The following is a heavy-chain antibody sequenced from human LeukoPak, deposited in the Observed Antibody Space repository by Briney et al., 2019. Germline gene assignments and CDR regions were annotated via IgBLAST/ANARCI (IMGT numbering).Heavy chain of an antibody. Sequence: ASVKVSCKASGYTFTSYGISWVRQAPGQGLEWMGWISAYNGNTNYAQKLQGRVTMTTDTSTSTAYMELRSLRSEDTAVYYCAREGPTYNWKRDWFDPWGQGTLVTVSS. CDR1: GYTFTSYG. CDR2: ISAYNGNT. CDR3: AREGPTYNWKRDWFDP. V-gene: IGHV1-18*01. D-gene: IGHD1-20*01. J-gene: IGHJ5*02.